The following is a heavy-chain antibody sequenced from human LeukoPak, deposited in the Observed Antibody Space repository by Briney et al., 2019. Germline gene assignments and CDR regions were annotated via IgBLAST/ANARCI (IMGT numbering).Heavy chain of an antibody. D-gene: IGHD4-17*01. CDR1: GFIFSSSA. CDR3: VADCYGDCID. CDR2: IVVGSGNT. J-gene: IGHJ4*02. V-gene: IGHV1-58*01. Sequence: ASVKVSCKAPGFIFSSSAVQWVRQARGQRLEWIGWIVVGSGNTNYAQNLQERVTITRDMSTSTAYMELSSLRSEDTAVYYCVADCYGDCIDWGQGTLVTVSS.